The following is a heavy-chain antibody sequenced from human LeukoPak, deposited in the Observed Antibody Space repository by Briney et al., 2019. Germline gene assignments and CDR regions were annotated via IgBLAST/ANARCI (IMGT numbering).Heavy chain of an antibody. CDR2: IYYSGST. D-gene: IGHD5-18*01. Sequence: ASETLSLTCTVSGGSISGNYWSWIRQPPGKGLEWIGYIYYSGSTNYNPSLKSRLTISVDTSKKQFSLKLRRVTITVTAMYYCATQGIQRWLPFDYWGQGTLVTVSS. CDR3: ATQGIQRWLPFDY. CDR1: GGSISGNY. V-gene: IGHV4-59*08. J-gene: IGHJ4*02.